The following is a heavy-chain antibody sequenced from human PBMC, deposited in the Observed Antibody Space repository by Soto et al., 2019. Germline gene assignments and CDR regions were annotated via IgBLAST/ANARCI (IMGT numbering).Heavy chain of an antibody. J-gene: IGHJ4*02. V-gene: IGHV4-34*01. CDR1: GGSFSDNY. CDR2: INHSGST. CDR3: ASSRYYYDSSGYPIFDY. D-gene: IGHD3-22*01. Sequence: SETLSLTCAVYGGSFSDNYWSWIRQPPGKGLEWLGDINHSGSTSYNPSLKSRVTISVDTSKSQFSLKLSSVTAADTAVYYCASSRYYYDSSGYPIFDYWGQGTLVTVSS.